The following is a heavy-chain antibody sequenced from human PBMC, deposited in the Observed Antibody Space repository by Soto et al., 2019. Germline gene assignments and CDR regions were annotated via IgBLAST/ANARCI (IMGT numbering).Heavy chain of an antibody. J-gene: IGHJ4*02. CDR3: AKTGMAGYCRGGGCYHYFEY. CDR2: FSGSGGST. CDR1: GFTFSSYA. Sequence: GGSLRLSCATSGFTFSSYAMSWVRQAPGKGLEWVSGFSGSGGSTHYADSVKGRFTISRENSKNTLYLQMKSLRAEDTAVYYCAKTGMAGYCRGGGCYHYFEYWGQGTLVTVSS. V-gene: IGHV3-23*01. D-gene: IGHD2-15*01.